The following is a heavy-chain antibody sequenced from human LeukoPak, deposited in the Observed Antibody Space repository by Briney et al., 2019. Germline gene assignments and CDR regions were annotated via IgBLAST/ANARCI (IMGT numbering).Heavy chain of an antibody. CDR3: AKVRQTGYYFDS. CDR1: GFTFSNYG. V-gene: IGHV3-23*01. J-gene: IGHJ4*02. D-gene: IGHD3-10*01. CDR2: LSGSGGTT. Sequence: GGSLRLSCAASGFTFSNYGMTWVRQAPGTGLEWVSALSGSGGTTYYADSVKGRFTISRDNSKNTLFLQMNSLRAEDTAVYFCAKVRQTGYYFDSWGQGTLVTVSS.